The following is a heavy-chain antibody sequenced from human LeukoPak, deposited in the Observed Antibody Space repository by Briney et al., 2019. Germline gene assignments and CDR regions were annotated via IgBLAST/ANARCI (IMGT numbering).Heavy chain of an antibody. CDR1: GFTFSNFA. Sequence: TGGSLRLSCTASGFTFSNFAMSWVRQAPGKGLEWVSTITGGSGAKYYADSVKGRFTISRDNSKDTLYLQMHSLRAEDTAVYFCAKDTPLTTYTSGWSSNSFDYWGQGTLVAVSS. J-gene: IGHJ4*02. D-gene: IGHD6-19*01. V-gene: IGHV3-23*01. CDR3: AKDTPLTTYTSGWSSNSFDY. CDR2: ITGGSGAK.